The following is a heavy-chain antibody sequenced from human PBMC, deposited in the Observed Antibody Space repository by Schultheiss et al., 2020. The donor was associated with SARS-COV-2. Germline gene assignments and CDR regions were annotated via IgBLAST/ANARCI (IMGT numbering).Heavy chain of an antibody. V-gene: IGHV4-39*07. CDR3: ARVGADSGYYYMDV. D-gene: IGHD1-26*01. CDR2: ISYSGSA. CDR1: GGSISSSPYF. J-gene: IGHJ6*03. Sequence: SETLSLTCTVSGGSISSSPYFWVWIRQPPGKGLEWIGSISYSGSAYYNPSLESRVTISVDTSKNQFSLKLSSVTAADTAVYYCARVGADSGYYYMDVWGKGTTGTVSS.